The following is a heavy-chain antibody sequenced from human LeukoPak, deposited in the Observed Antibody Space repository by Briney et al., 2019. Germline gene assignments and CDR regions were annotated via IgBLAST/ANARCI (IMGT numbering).Heavy chain of an antibody. V-gene: IGHV3-30*01. J-gene: IGHJ6*03. CDR3: ARAGYSSSWYLFYYYYYMDV. Sequence: GRSLRLSCAASGFTFSSYAMHWVRQAPGKGLEWVAVISYDGSNKYYADSVKGRFTISRDNSKNTLYLQMNSLRAEDTAAYYCARAGYSSSWYLFYYYYYMDVWGKGTTVTVSS. D-gene: IGHD6-13*01. CDR1: GFTFSSYA. CDR2: ISYDGSNK.